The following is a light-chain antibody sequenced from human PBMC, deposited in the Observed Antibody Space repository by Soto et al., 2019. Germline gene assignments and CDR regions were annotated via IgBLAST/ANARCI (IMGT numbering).Light chain of an antibody. CDR1: QSFSSW. CDR3: QQYNSFPWT. Sequence: IQLTQSHLTLSASVGDRVTLSCLASQSFSSWLAWYQQKPGKAPKLLIYDASSLESGVPSRFSGSGSGTEFTLTISSLQPDDFATYYCQQYNSFPWTFGQGTKVDI. J-gene: IGKJ1*01. CDR2: DAS. V-gene: IGKV1-5*01.